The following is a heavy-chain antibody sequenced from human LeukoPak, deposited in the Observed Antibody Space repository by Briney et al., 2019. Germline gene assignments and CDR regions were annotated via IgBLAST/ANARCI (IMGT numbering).Heavy chain of an antibody. CDR3: ARDPGSGWFQGGLLDY. J-gene: IGHJ4*02. CDR1: GFTFSSYS. CDR2: ISSSSSTI. D-gene: IGHD6-19*01. Sequence: GGSLRLSCAASGFTFSSYSMNWVRQAPGKGLEWVSYISSSSSTIYYADSVKGRFTISRDNAKNSLYLQMNSLRAEDTAVYYCARDPGSGWFQGGLLDYWGQGTLVTVSS. V-gene: IGHV3-48*01.